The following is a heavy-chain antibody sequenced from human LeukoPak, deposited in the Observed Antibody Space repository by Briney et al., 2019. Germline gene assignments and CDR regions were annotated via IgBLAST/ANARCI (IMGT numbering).Heavy chain of an antibody. V-gene: IGHV3-23*01. CDR2: ISGSGGST. Sequence: GESLRLSCAASGFTFNNYAMSWVRQAPGKGLEWVSAISGSGGSTFYADSVKGRFTISRDSSKNTLFLQVNSLRAEDTAVYYCAKETQLTVSALFDYWGQGTLVTVSS. J-gene: IGHJ4*02. D-gene: IGHD1-1*01. CDR3: AKETQLTVSALFDY. CDR1: GFTFNNYA.